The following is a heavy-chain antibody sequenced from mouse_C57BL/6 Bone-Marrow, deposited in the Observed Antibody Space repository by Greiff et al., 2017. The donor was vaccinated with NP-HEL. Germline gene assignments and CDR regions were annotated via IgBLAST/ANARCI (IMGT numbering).Heavy chain of an antibody. CDR1: GYTFTSYW. CDR3: AREERAITTVVENFDY. J-gene: IGHJ2*01. D-gene: IGHD1-1*01. Sequence: QVQLQQPGAELVKPGASVKMSCKASGYTFTSYWITWVKQRPGQGLEWIGDIYPGSGSTNYNEKFKSKATLTVDKSSSTAYMQLSSLTSEDSAVYYCAREERAITTVVENFDYWGQGTTLTVSS. V-gene: IGHV1-55*01. CDR2: IYPGSGST.